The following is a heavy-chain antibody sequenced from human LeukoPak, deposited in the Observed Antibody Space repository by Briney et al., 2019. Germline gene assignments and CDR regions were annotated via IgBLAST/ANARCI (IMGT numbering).Heavy chain of an antibody. Sequence: GGSLRLSCAASGFTFSTSWMSWVRQSPGKGLEWVADMNPVGGVKYYVDSVKGRFTISRDNDKNSIYLQMDSLRAEDTAVYYCARDPAYGALDYWGQGTLVTVSS. V-gene: IGHV3-7*01. CDR3: ARDPAYGALDY. J-gene: IGHJ4*02. CDR1: GFTFSTSW. CDR2: MNPVGGVK. D-gene: IGHD4-17*01.